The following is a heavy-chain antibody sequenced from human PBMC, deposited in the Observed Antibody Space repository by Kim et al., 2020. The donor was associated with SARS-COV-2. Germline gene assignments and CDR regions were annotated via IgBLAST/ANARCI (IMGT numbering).Heavy chain of an antibody. CDR3: ASGVDIVVVVAATGYYGMDV. D-gene: IGHD2-15*01. Sequence: ASVKVSCKASGYTFTSYDINWVRQATGQGLEWMGWMNPNSGNTGYAQKFQGRVTMTRNTSISTAYMELSSLRSEDTAVYYCASGVDIVVVVAATGYYGMDVWGQGTTVTVSS. CDR1: GYTFTSYD. CDR2: MNPNSGNT. V-gene: IGHV1-8*01. J-gene: IGHJ6*02.